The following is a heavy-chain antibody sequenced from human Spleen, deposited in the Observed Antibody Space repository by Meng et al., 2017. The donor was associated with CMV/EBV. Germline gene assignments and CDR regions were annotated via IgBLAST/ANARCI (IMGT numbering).Heavy chain of an antibody. CDR3: ARERLWSHFYYYGMDV. Sequence: GESLKISCVASGFTFYNYEMHWVRQAPGKGLEWVSYISSTGSTMYYADSVKGRFTISRDNAKNSLYLHMNSLRAEDTAVYYCARERLWSHFYYYGMDVWGQGTTVTVSS. CDR2: ISSTGSTM. J-gene: IGHJ6*02. CDR1: GFTFYNYE. D-gene: IGHD3-10*01. V-gene: IGHV3-48*03.